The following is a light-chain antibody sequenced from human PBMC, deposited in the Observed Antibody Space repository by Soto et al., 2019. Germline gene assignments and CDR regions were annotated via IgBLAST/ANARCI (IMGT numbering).Light chain of an antibody. CDR1: QSVSNN. Sequence: ETVLTQSPATLYVSPGERATLSCRAGQSVSNNLAWFQQKPGQAPRLLIYGASTRATGIPARFSGSGSGTEFTLTISNLQSEDFAVYYCQQYNDWPPLTFGQGTRLEIK. CDR3: QQYNDWPPLT. CDR2: GAS. J-gene: IGKJ5*01. V-gene: IGKV3-15*01.